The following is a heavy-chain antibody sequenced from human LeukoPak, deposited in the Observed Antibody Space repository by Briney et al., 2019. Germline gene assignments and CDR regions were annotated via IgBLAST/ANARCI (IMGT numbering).Heavy chain of an antibody. Sequence: GASLKISFKGSGYRFTNYWIGWVRQMPGQGPEWMGIIYPGGSDTRYSPSFQGQVTISADKSISTAYLQWSSLKASDTAMYYCARHLRLWQNWFDPWGQGTLVTVSS. D-gene: IGHD5-18*01. J-gene: IGHJ5*02. CDR3: ARHLRLWQNWFDP. V-gene: IGHV5-51*01. CDR1: GYRFTNYW. CDR2: IYPGGSDT.